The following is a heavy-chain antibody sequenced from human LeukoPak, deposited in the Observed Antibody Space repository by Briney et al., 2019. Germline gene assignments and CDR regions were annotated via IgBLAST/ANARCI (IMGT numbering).Heavy chain of an antibody. CDR1: GGSVNSGGQY. J-gene: IGHJ6*03. Sequence: PSETLSLSCTVSGGSVNSGGQYWSWIRQLPGKGLEWIGYIYYSGSTYYNPSLKSRVTISADTSKNQFSLRLSSVTAADTAMYYCARHSFVGYYYSMDVWGKGTTVTVSS. CDR3: ARHSFVGYYYSMDV. CDR2: IYYSGST. V-gene: IGHV4-39*01.